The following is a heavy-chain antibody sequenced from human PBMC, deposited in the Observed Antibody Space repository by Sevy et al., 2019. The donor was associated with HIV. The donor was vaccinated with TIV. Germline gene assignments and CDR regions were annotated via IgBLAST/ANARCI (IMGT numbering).Heavy chain of an antibody. CDR3: ARERTRWQQLVEYYLSMDV. Sequence: GPSVKVSCKASGYTFNSYGISWVRQAPGQGLEWMGWISSYYGNTNFAQKFQGRVTMTTDTITNTAYMELTSLRSDDTAVYYCARERTRWQQLVEYYLSMDVWGQGTPVTVSS. CDR1: GYTFNSYG. V-gene: IGHV1-18*01. D-gene: IGHD6-13*01. CDR2: ISSYYGNT. J-gene: IGHJ6*02.